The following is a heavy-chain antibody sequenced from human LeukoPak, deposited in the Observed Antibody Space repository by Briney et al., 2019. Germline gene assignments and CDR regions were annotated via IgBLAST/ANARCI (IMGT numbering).Heavy chain of an antibody. Sequence: PGGSLRLSCAASGFSFNSHWMSWVRQAPGKGLEWVAHIRKDGSDKYYLDSVKARFTISRDNVKNLVHLQMNGLRAEDTAVYYCARDRGLRYFDSFDFWGQGTRVTVSS. V-gene: IGHV3-7*03. J-gene: IGHJ4*02. D-gene: IGHD3-9*01. CDR1: GFSFNSHW. CDR2: IRKDGSDK. CDR3: ARDRGLRYFDSFDF.